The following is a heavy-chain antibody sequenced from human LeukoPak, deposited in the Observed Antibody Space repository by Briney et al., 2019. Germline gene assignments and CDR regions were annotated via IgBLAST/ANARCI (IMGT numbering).Heavy chain of an antibody. CDR3: ARRGDILTDYAYDF. CDR2: IYYSGTT. J-gene: IGHJ4*02. V-gene: IGHV4-39*02. CDR1: GGSINSNSHH. D-gene: IGHD3-9*01. Sequence: SETLSLTCSVSGGSINSNSHHWDWIRQAPGKGLEWIGNIYYSGTTSYNPSLKSRVTISVDTSKNHFSLRLSSVTAADTAVYYCARRGDILTDYAYDFWGQGTLGTVSS.